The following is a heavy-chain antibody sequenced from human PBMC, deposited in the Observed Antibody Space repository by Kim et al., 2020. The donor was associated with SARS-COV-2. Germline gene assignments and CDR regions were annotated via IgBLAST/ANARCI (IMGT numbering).Heavy chain of an antibody. CDR3: ARGSEYYDSSGYPWYYGMDV. J-gene: IGHJ6*02. Sequence: SETLSLTCTVSGGSISSYYWSWIRQPPGKGLEWIGYIYYSGSTNYNPSLKSRVTISVDTSKNQFSLKLSSVTAADTAVYYCARGSEYYDSSGYPWYYGMDVWGQGTTVTVSS. CDR2: IYYSGST. CDR1: GGSISSYY. D-gene: IGHD3-22*01. V-gene: IGHV4-59*01.